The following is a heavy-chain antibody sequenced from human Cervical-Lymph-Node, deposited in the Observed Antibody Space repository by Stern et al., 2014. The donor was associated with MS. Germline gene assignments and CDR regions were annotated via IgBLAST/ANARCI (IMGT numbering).Heavy chain of an antibody. D-gene: IGHD5-24*01. CDR1: GYTFTNYA. CDR3: ARVNRDGYSLSGY. V-gene: IGHV7-4-1*02. CDR2: ITTNTGSP. Sequence: QVQLVQSGSELKKPGASVKVSCKASGYTFTNYAVSWVRQAPGQGLHWMGWITTNTGSPTYAQDFTGRFVFSLDPSVSPAYLQISSLQPEDPAVYYCARVNRDGYSLSGYWGQGTLVTVPS. J-gene: IGHJ4*02.